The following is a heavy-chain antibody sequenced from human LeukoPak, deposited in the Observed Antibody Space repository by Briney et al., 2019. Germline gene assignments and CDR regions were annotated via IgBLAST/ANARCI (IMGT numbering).Heavy chain of an antibody. Sequence: SETLSLTCAVSGGSISSGSYSWSWIRQPPGKGLEWIGYIYPRGSTNYNPSLKSRVTISVDTSKNQFSLKLSSVTAADTAVYYCARHKAGIYYYYYYMDVWGKGTTVTVSS. D-gene: IGHD2-21*01. CDR3: ARHKAGIYYYYYYMDV. CDR1: GGSISSGSYS. CDR2: IYPRGST. J-gene: IGHJ6*03. V-gene: IGHV4-30-2*01.